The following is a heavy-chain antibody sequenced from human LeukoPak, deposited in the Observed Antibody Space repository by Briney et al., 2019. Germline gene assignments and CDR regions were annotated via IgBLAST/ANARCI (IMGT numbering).Heavy chain of an antibody. CDR1: GGTFSSYA. J-gene: IGHJ4*02. V-gene: IGHV1-69*13. D-gene: IGHD3-22*01. CDR3: ARGGYYYDSSGYSHLPDY. CDR2: IIPIVGTT. Sequence: ASVKVSCKASGGTFSSYAFSWVRKAPGQELEWMGGIIPIVGTTNYAQMFQGRVTITADESTSTAYMELSSLRSEDTAVYYCARGGYYYDSSGYSHLPDYWGQGTLVTVSA.